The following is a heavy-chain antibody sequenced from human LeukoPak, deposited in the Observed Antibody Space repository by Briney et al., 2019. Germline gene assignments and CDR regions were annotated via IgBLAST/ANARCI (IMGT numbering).Heavy chain of an antibody. D-gene: IGHD2-15*01. CDR1: GFTFSSYA. J-gene: IGHJ4*02. V-gene: IGHV3-30*04. CDR2: ISYDGSNK. CDR3: ARDSPYCSGGSCRGYFDY. Sequence: GRSLRLSCAASGFTFSSYAMHWVRQAPGKGLEWVAVISYDGSNKYYADSVKGRFTISRDNSKNTLYLQMNSLRAEDTAVYYCARDSPYCSGGSCRGYFDYWGQGTLVTVSS.